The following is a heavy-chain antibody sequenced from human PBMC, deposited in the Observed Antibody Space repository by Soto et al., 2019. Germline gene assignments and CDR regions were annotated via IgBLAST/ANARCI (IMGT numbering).Heavy chain of an antibody. CDR2: LDGAGGST. CDR1: GFTFSDFA. Sequence: QPGGSLRLSCLASGFTFSDFAMTWVRRVPGRGLEWVASLDGAGGSTYYAESVRGRFSISRDNSQNTLFLQMKRLTVDDTAIYYCAAPRDEYGSGVSWFTYGMDIWGQGTTVTVSS. V-gene: IGHV3-23*01. J-gene: IGHJ6*02. D-gene: IGHD3-10*01. CDR3: AAPRDEYGSGVSWFTYGMDI.